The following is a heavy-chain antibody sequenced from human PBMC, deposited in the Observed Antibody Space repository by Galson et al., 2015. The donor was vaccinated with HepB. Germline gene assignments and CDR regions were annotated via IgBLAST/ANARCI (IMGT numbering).Heavy chain of an antibody. D-gene: IGHD6-13*01. Sequence: SVQVSCKASGYAFTASYMHWVRQAPGQGLEWMGWINPNSGGTNSAQKFQGRVTLTRDTSISTAYMELSRLTSDDTAVYYCARQGIAAGVDWGQGTLVTVSS. CDR2: INPNSGGT. CDR1: GYAFTASY. J-gene: IGHJ4*02. CDR3: ARQGIAAGVD. V-gene: IGHV1-2*02.